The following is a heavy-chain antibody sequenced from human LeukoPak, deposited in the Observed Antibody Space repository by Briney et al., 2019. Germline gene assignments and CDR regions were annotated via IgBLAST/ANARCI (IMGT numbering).Heavy chain of an antibody. V-gene: IGHV3-21*01. J-gene: IGHJ6*04. D-gene: IGHD1-14*01. CDR3: ARGYYYGLDV. Sequence: GGSLRLSCVASGFTFSSYEMNWVRQAPGKGLEWVSSISSSSTYIYYADSVKGRFTISRDNAENSLYLQMNSLRAEDTAVYYCARGYYYGLDVWGKGTTVIVSS. CDR2: ISSSSTYI. CDR1: GFTFSSYE.